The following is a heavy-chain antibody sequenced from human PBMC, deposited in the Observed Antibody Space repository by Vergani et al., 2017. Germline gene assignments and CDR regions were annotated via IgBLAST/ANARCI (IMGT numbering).Heavy chain of an antibody. D-gene: IGHD3-22*01. Sequence: EVQLVESGGGLVQPGRSLRLSCAASGFTFDDYAMHWVRQAPGKGLEWVSGISWNSGSIGYADSVKGRFTISRDNAKNSLYLQMNSLRAEDTALYYCAKDRKSGYYDSSGYSSDYFDYWGQGTLVTVSS. V-gene: IGHV3-9*01. J-gene: IGHJ4*02. CDR1: GFTFDDYA. CDR3: AKDRKSGYYDSSGYSSDYFDY. CDR2: ISWNSGSI.